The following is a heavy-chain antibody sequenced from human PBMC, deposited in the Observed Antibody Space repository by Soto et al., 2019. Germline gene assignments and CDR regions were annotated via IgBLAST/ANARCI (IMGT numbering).Heavy chain of an antibody. D-gene: IGHD3-3*01. Sequence: QVHLVQSGAEVKKPGASVKVSCKASGYTLTSHGISWVRQAPGQGLEWVGWISGYNGNTNYAQNIQARVTMTTDTSTSTAYMELRSLRSDDTAVYFCTRCKTGSNSGFWNGHNSHFDYWGQGTLVTVSS. CDR1: GYTLTSHG. CDR3: TRCKTGSNSGFWNGHNSHFDY. CDR2: ISGYNGNT. J-gene: IGHJ4*02. V-gene: IGHV1-18*04.